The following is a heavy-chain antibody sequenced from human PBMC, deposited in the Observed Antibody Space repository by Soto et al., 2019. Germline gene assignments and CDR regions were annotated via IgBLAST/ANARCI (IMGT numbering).Heavy chain of an antibody. CDR3: ARIPVDTAMINWFEP. V-gene: IGHV4-61*01. CDR1: GGSVSSGNYY. CDR2: IYYSVST. D-gene: IGHD5-18*01. J-gene: IGHJ5*02. Sequence: SETLSLTCTVSGGSVSSGNYYCSWIRQPPGKGLEWIGYIYYSVSTNYNPSLKSRVTISVDTSKNQFSLKLSPVTAADTAVYYCARIPVDTAMINWFEPWGQGTMVTVSS.